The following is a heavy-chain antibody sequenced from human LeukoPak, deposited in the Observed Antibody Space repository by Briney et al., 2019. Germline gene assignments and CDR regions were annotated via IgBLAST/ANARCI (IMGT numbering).Heavy chain of an antibody. CDR2: IDDSGFT. V-gene: IGHV4-34*01. J-gene: IGHJ6*03. D-gene: IGHD1-7*01. CDR3: ARGLKLYYYMDV. Sequence: SETLSLTCAVYGGSFNVYYWNWIRQPPGKGLEWIGEIDDSGFTKYNPSLKSRVTISVDTSKKQFSLKLGSVTATDTAVYYCARGLKLYYYMDVWGKGTTVTVS. CDR1: GGSFNVYY.